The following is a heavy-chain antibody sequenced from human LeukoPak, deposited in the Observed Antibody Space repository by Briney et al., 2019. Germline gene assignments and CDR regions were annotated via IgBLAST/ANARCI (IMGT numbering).Heavy chain of an antibody. CDR1: GGSISSGGYY. CDR3: ARVPDDYGDLYFDY. D-gene: IGHD4-17*01. J-gene: IGHJ4*02. CDR2: IYYSGST. V-gene: IGHV4-31*03. Sequence: SETLSLTCTDSGGSISSGGYYWSWIRQHPGKGLEWIGYIYYSGSTYYNPSLKSRVTISVDTSKNQFSLKLSSVTAADTAVYYCARVPDDYGDLYFDYWGQGTLVTVSS.